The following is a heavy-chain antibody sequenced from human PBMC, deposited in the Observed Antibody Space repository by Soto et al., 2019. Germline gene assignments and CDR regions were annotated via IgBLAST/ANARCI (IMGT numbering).Heavy chain of an antibody. Sequence: QVQLVESGGGVVQPGRSLRLSCAASGFTFSNYDIHWVRQAPGNGLEWVAVISRDGSVRYYADSVKGRFTISRDNSKNTLYLQVNNLRPEATAVYYCAKEYCGGHCSSDDFDYWGQGTLVTVSS. CDR2: ISRDGSVR. D-gene: IGHD2-21*01. J-gene: IGHJ4*02. CDR1: GFTFSNYD. CDR3: AKEYCGGHCSSDDFDY. V-gene: IGHV3-30*18.